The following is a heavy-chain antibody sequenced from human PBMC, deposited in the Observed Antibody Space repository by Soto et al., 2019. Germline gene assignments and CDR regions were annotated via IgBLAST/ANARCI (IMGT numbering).Heavy chain of an antibody. D-gene: IGHD4-17*01. CDR3: ARGGGTVTTLFDI. V-gene: IGHV1-8*01. J-gene: IGHJ3*02. CDR1: GYTFTSYD. CDR2: MNPNSGNT. Sequence: ASVKVSFKASGYTFTSYDINWLRQATGQGLEWMGWMNPNSGNTGYAQKFQGRVTMTRNTSISTAYMELSSLRSEDTAVYHCARGGGTVTTLFDIWGQGTMVTVSS.